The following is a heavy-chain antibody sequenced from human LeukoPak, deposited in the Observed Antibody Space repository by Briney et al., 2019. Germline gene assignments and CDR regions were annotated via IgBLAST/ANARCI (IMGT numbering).Heavy chain of an antibody. CDR1: AFIFRSYG. D-gene: IGHD6-19*01. CDR3: AGIAVATRKSNYYFDY. CDR2: IQYDGSNE. Sequence: GGSLRLSCAASAFIFRSYGMHWVRQAPGKGLEWVAYIQYDGSNEQYADSVKGRFSISRDSSKNILYLQMNSLRAEDTAVYYCAGIAVATRKSNYYFDYWGQGTLVTVSS. J-gene: IGHJ4*02. V-gene: IGHV3-30*02.